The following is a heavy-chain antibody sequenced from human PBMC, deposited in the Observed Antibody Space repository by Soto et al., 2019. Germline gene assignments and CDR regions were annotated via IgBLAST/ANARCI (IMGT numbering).Heavy chain of an antibody. J-gene: IGHJ3*02. D-gene: IGHD4-17*01. Sequence: PGGALRLSCAASGFTFSSYGMHSVRQAPGKGLEWVAVIWYDGSNKYYADSVKGRFTISRDNSKNTLYLQMNSLRAEDTAVYYCAREKDYGDYVDAFDIWGQGTMVTVSS. CDR2: IWYDGSNK. CDR1: GFTFSSYG. CDR3: AREKDYGDYVDAFDI. V-gene: IGHV3-33*01.